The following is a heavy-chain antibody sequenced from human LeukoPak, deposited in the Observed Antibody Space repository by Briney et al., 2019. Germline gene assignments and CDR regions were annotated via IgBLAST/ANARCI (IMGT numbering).Heavy chain of an antibody. CDR2: ISSSSSYI. V-gene: IGHV3-21*04. J-gene: IGHJ4*02. CDR3: AKRPTARYCSSTSRNY. CDR1: GFTFRSYS. D-gene: IGHD2-2*01. Sequence: PGGSLRLSCAASGFTFRSYSMNWVRQAPGKGLEWVSSISSSSSYIYYADSVKGRFTISRDNSKNTLYLQMNSLRAEDTAVYYCAKRPTARYCSSTSRNYWGQGTLVTVSS.